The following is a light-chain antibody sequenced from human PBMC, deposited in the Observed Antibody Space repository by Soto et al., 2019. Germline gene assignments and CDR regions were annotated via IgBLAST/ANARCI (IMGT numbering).Light chain of an antibody. CDR1: QYIDDY. CDR3: QKYSKAPWT. Sequence: DIQMTQSPSSLSASVGDRVSITCRASQYIDDYVAWYQQKPGTPPKLLIFGAYILQSGGPSHFSGAASGTEFILTISSWQPEDVATYYCQKYSKAPWTFGQGTKV. CDR2: GAY. V-gene: IGKV1-27*01. J-gene: IGKJ1*01.